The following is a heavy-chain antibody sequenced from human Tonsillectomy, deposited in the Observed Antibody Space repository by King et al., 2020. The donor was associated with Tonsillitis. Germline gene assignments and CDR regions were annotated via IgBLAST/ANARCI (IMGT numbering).Heavy chain of an antibody. CDR3: AREGRCGAYCCAS. Sequence: QRQLVQSGAEVKKPGASVKVSCKASGYTFNAYYIHWVRQAPGQGLEWLGRINPNSGGTHYGKMFQGRVTLTRDTSIETAYMELRNLRSDDAAVYYCAREGRCGAYCCASWGQGTLAIVPS. CDR2: INPNSGGT. V-gene: IGHV1-2*02. D-gene: IGHD2-21*01. J-gene: IGHJ5*01. CDR1: GYTFNAYY.